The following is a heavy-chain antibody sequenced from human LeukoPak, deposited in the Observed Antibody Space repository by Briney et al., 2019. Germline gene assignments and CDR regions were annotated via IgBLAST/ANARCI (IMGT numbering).Heavy chain of an antibody. Sequence: ASVKVSCKASGYTFTGYYMHWVRQAPGQGLEWMGWINTNTGNPTYAQGFTGRFVFSLDTSVSTAYLQISSLKAEDTAVYYCAREAIAAAGRFDYWGQGTLVTVSS. V-gene: IGHV7-4-1*02. CDR3: AREAIAAAGRFDY. J-gene: IGHJ4*02. D-gene: IGHD6-13*01. CDR2: INTNTGNP. CDR1: GYTFTGYY.